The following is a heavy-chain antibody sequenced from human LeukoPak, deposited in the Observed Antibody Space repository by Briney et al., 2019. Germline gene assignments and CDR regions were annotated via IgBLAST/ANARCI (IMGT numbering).Heavy chain of an antibody. CDR2: ISISATTM. CDR1: GFTFSGYE. V-gene: IGHV3-48*03. D-gene: IGHD3-22*01. Sequence: PGGSLRLSCAASGFTFSGYEMNWVRQARGKGLEWVSYISISATTMYYADSVKGRFTISRDNSKTSLYLQMSSLRAEDTAVYYCARGGSSGYHYNAFDIWGQGTMVTVSS. CDR3: ARGGSSGYHYNAFDI. J-gene: IGHJ3*02.